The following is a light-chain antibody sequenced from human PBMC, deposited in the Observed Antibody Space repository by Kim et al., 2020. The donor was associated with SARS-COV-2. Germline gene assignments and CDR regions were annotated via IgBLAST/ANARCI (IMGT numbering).Light chain of an antibody. CDR2: DVS. Sequence: GQSLTITCTGTSRDVCGYNYVSWYQQHPGKAPKLMIYDVSKRPSGVPDRFSGSKSGNTASLTISGLQAEDEADYYCCSYAGSYFYVFGTGTKVTVL. CDR1: SRDVCGYNY. CDR3: CSYAGSYFYV. J-gene: IGLJ1*01. V-gene: IGLV2-11*01.